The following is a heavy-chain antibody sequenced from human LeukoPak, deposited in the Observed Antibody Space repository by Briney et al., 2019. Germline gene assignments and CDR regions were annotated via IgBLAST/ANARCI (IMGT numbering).Heavy chain of an antibody. CDR2: IYYSGST. D-gene: IGHD5-18*01. Sequence: SETLSLTCTVSGGSISSYYWSRIRQPPGKGLEWIGYIYYSGSTNYNPSLKSRVTISVDTSKNQFSLKLSSVTAADTAVYYCAREANRGYSSPRGGDAFDIWGQGTMVTVSS. V-gene: IGHV4-59*01. J-gene: IGHJ3*02. CDR1: GGSISSYY. CDR3: AREANRGYSSPRGGDAFDI.